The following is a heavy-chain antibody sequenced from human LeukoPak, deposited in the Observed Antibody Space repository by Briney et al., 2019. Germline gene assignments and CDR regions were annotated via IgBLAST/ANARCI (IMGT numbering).Heavy chain of an antibody. CDR1: GFTFSSYR. CDR2: MNSSDTTI. J-gene: IGHJ4*02. V-gene: IGHV3-48*02. Sequence: GGSLRLSCAASGFTFSSYRMNWVRQAPGKGLEWVSYMNSSDTTIYYADSVKGRFTISRDNAKNSLYLQMNSLRDEDTAVYYCARADYWGQGTLVTVSS. CDR3: ARADY.